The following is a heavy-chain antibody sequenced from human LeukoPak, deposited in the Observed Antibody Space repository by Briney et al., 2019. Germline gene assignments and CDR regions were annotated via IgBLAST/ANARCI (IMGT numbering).Heavy chain of an antibody. V-gene: IGHV3-7*01. Sequence: GESLRLSCAASGFSFTTYWMSWVRQAPGKGLEWVANIKQDGTEKYYVDSVKGRFSISRDNAKNSLYLQMNSLRAEDTAVYFCARDVFGARGVITYFDYWGQGTLVTVSS. CDR2: IKQDGTEK. J-gene: IGHJ4*02. CDR3: ARDVFGARGVITYFDY. D-gene: IGHD3-10*01. CDR1: GFSFTTYW.